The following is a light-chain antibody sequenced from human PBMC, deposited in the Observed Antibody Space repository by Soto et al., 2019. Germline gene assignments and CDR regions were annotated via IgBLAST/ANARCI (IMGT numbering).Light chain of an antibody. CDR3: QHYDTSSYT. V-gene: IGKV3-20*01. Sequence: EVVLTQSPGTLSLSPGERATLSCRPSQSVSGTYLTWYQQRPGQAPRRLMFGASSRASDTPDRFSGSGSGTDFTLTISRLEPEDFAVYYCQHYDTSSYTFGQGTKVEIK. CDR2: GAS. J-gene: IGKJ2*01. CDR1: QSVSGTY.